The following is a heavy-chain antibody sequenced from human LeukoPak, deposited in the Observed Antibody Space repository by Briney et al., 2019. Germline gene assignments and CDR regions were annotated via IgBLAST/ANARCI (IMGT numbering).Heavy chain of an antibody. CDR3: ALDDYSNYGHLEEDDY. CDR2: ISSSGSTI. D-gene: IGHD4-11*01. CDR1: GFTFSDYY. Sequence: GGSLRLSCAASGFTFSDYYMSWIRQAPGKGLEWVSYISSSGSTIYYADSVKGRFTISRDNAKNSLYLQMNSLRAEDTAVYYCALDDYSNYGHLEEDDYWGQGTLVTVSS. J-gene: IGHJ4*02. V-gene: IGHV3-11*04.